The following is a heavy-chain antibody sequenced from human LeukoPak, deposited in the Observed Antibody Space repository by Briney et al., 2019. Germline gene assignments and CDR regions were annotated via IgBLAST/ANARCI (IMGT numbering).Heavy chain of an antibody. CDR1: GFTFSSYG. CDR2: IRYDGSNK. J-gene: IGHJ4*02. D-gene: IGHD5-12*01. Sequence: GGSLRLSXAASGFTFSSYGMHWVRQAPGKGLEWVAFIRYDGSNKYYADSVKGRFTISRDNSKNTLYLQMNSLRAEDTAMYYCAKVVRSGYDFDYWGQGTLVTVSS. V-gene: IGHV3-30*02. CDR3: AKVVRSGYDFDY.